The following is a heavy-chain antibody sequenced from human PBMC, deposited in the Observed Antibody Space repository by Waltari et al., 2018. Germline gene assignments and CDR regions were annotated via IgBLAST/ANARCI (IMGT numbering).Heavy chain of an antibody. D-gene: IGHD3-10*01. V-gene: IGHV1-2*02. J-gene: IGHJ4*02. CDR2: INPNSGDT. Sequence: QVQVVQSGAEVKKPGASVRVSCQASGYTFTGYYMHWVRQFPGQGLEWMGWINPNSGDTNYAQKFQDRVTMTSDTSIDTAYMELRRLRSDDTAVYYCARERGRSEWYGVDYWGQGTLVTVSS. CDR3: ARERGRSEWYGVDY. CDR1: GYTFTGYY.